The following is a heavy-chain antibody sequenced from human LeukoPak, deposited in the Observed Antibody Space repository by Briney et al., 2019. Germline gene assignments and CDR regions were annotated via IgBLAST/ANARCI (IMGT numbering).Heavy chain of an antibody. D-gene: IGHD6-6*01. CDR1: GGTFSSYA. Sequence: ASVKVSCKASGGTFSSYAISWVRQAPGQGLEWMGGVIPIFGTANYAQKFQGRVTITADESTSTAYMELSSLRSEDTAVYYCAHYKNPRYSSSPEGNYYYMDVWGKGTTVTVSS. J-gene: IGHJ6*03. CDR3: AHYKNPRYSSSPEGNYYYMDV. CDR2: VIPIFGTA. V-gene: IGHV1-69*01.